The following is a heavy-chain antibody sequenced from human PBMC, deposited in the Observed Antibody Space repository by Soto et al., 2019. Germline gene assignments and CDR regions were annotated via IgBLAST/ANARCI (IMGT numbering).Heavy chain of an antibody. V-gene: IGHV3-48*02. CDR1: ESTSGAYS. CDR3: GTTDSAFDI. J-gene: IGHJ3*02. Sequence: GGPLRPSCPASESTSGAYSMNWVRQAPGKGLEGVSYISSSSGSIYYADSVKGRFTISRDNAKNSLYLQMNSLRDEDTAVYYCGTTDSAFDIWGQGTMVTVSS. CDR2: ISSSSGSI.